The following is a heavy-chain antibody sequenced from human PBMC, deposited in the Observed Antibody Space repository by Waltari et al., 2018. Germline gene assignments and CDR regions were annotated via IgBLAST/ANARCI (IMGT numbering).Heavy chain of an antibody. CDR1: GDSMISNYF. Sequence: QLQLQESGPGLVKPSGTLSLTCVVSGDSMISNYFWSWVRQSPGKGLEWIGQVKRGGGTNYSPSVASRVIMSLDPSINHFSLNMHSATAADTAVYYCARDRGGGLYLDSWGRGILVSVSP. J-gene: IGHJ4*02. D-gene: IGHD2-15*01. CDR3: ARDRGGGLYLDS. CDR2: VKRGGGT. V-gene: IGHV4-4*02.